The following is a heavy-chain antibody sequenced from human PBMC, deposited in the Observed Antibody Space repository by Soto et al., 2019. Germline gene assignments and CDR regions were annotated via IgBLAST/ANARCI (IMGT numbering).Heavy chain of an antibody. CDR3: ARSPDSSGYYPRWYYYGMDV. J-gene: IGHJ6*02. D-gene: IGHD3-22*01. V-gene: IGHV4-4*02. Sequence: QVQLQESGPGLVKPSGTLSLTCAVSGGSISSSNWWSWVRQPPGKGLEWIGETYHSGSTNYNPSLKSRGTISVDKSKNQFSLKLSSVTAADTAVYYCARSPDSSGYYPRWYYYGMDVWGQGTTVTVSS. CDR1: GGSISSSNW. CDR2: TYHSGST.